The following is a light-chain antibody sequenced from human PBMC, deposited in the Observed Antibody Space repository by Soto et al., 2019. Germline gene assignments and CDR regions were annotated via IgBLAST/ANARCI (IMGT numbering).Light chain of an antibody. CDR2: AAS. J-gene: IGKJ5*01. CDR1: PGIINY. Sequence: DIQMTQSPSSLSASVGDRVTITCRASPGIINYLAWYQQKPGKVPKLLIYAASTLQSGVPSRFSGSGSGTEFTLTISSLQPEDVATYYCQKYNSAPLTFCQGTRLEIK. CDR3: QKYNSAPLT. V-gene: IGKV1-27*01.